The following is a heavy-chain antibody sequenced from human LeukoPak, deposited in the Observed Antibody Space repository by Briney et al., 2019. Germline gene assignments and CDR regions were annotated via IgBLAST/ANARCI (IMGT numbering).Heavy chain of an antibody. CDR1: GGSISSGGYY. V-gene: IGHV4-31*03. J-gene: IGHJ4*02. D-gene: IGHD7-27*01. CDR3: ARHSQHSGDLGSARNFDY. CDR2: IYYSGST. Sequence: SETLSLTCTVSGGSISSGGYYWSWIRQHPGKGLEWIGYIYYSGSTYYNPSLKSRVNISVDTSKNLFSLRLTSVTAADTAVYYCARHSQHSGDLGSARNFDYWGRGTLVTVSS.